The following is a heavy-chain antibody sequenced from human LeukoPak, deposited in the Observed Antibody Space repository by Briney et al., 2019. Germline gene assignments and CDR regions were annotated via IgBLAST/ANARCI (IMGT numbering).Heavy chain of an antibody. D-gene: IGHD2-2*01. CDR1: GGSISGYY. J-gene: IGHJ4*02. Sequence: PSETLSLTCTVSGGSISGYYWTWIRQPPGKGLEWIGQIYYNGKANYNPSLKSRVTISVDTSKNQFSLKLSSVTAADTAVYYCARGCNSATCPVDYWGQGTLVTVSS. CDR2: IYYNGKA. CDR3: ARGCNSATCPVDY. V-gene: IGHV4-59*01.